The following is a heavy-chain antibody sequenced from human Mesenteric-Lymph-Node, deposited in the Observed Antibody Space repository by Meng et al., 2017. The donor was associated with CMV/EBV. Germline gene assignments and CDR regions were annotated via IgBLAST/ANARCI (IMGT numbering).Heavy chain of an antibody. V-gene: IGHV3-13*01. J-gene: IGHJ6*02. CDR1: GFNFRNYD. CDR3: ARVGLGYHGMDV. CDR2: IASGGDT. Sequence: GGSLKISCVASGFNFRNYDMHWVRQVTGKGLEWVSAIASGGDTYYAGSVRGRFTISRENVKNSLYLEMNSLRAGDTALYYCARVGLGYHGMDVWGQGTTVTVSS. D-gene: IGHD5/OR15-5a*01.